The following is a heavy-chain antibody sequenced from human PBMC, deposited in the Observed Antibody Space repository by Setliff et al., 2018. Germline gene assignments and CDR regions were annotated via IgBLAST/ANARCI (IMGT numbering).Heavy chain of an antibody. J-gene: IGHJ5*02. CDR2: IYHSGST. D-gene: IGHD3-22*01. CDR3: ARDVDYYESSGNKWNWFDP. Sequence: LSLTCAVSGYSISSGYYWGWIRQPPGKGLEWIGSIYHSGSTYYNPSLKSRVTISVDTSKNQFSLKLSSVTAADTAVYYCARDVDYYESSGNKWNWFDPWGQGTLVTVSS. V-gene: IGHV4-38-2*02. CDR1: GYSISSGYY.